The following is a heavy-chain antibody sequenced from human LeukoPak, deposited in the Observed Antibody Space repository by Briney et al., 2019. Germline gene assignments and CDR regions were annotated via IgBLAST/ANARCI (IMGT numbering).Heavy chain of an antibody. V-gene: IGHV4-59*12. Sequence: PSETLSLTCTVSGGSISSYYWSWIRQPPGKGLEWIGYIYYSGSTYYSPSLKSRVTISLDTSRNQFSLKLNSVTAADTAVYYCAKSNGYGLVDIWGQGTMVTVSS. D-gene: IGHD3-10*01. CDR2: IYYSGST. J-gene: IGHJ3*02. CDR1: GGSISSYY. CDR3: AKSNGYGLVDI.